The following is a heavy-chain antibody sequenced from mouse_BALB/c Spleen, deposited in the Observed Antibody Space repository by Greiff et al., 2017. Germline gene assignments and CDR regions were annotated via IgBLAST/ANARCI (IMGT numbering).Heavy chain of an antibody. D-gene: IGHD2-4*01. CDR1: GFTFSSYA. CDR2: ISSGGSYT. J-gene: IGHJ3*01. Sequence: EVQLVESGGGLVKPGGSLKLSCAASGFTFSSYAMSWVRQSPEKRLEWVAEISSGGSYTYYPDTVTGRFTISRDNAKNTLYLEMSSLRSEDTAMYYCARDGITSWFAYWGQGTLVTVSA. CDR3: ARDGITSWFAY. V-gene: IGHV5-9-4*01.